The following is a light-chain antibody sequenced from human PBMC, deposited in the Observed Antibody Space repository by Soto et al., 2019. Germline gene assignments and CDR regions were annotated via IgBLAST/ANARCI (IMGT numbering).Light chain of an antibody. CDR2: GAS. Sequence: EIVMTQSPATLSVSPGERATLSCRASQSVGINLAWFQQKPGQAPRLLIYGASTRATGIPARFSGSGSGTEFTLTISRLEPEDFAVYYRQQYGSSRWTFGQGTKVEIK. V-gene: IGKV3-15*01. CDR3: QQYGSSRWT. CDR1: QSVGIN. J-gene: IGKJ1*01.